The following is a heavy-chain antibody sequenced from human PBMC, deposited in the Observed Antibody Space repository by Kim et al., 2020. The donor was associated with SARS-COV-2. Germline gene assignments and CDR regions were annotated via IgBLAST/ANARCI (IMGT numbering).Heavy chain of an antibody. D-gene: IGHD3-9*01. Sequence: VKGRVTISRDDSKSIAYLEMNGLKTEDTAVYYCTRDTTIFLWRRLPFDPWGQGTLVTVSS. CDR3: TRDTTIFLWRRLPFDP. J-gene: IGHJ5*02. V-gene: IGHV3-49*02.